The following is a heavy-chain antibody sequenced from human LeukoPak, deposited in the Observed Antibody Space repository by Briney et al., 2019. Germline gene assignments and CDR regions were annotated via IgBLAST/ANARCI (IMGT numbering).Heavy chain of an antibody. CDR3: VRRVAAAGHFDY. J-gene: IGHJ4*02. CDR2: IHYSGIT. CDR1: GDSISSYY. V-gene: IGHV4-59*08. Sequence: PSETLSLTCIVSGDSISSYYWSWIRQPPGKGLEWIGYIHYSGITNYNPSLKSRVTISVDTSKNQFSLRLSSVTAADTAVYYCVRRVAAAGHFDYWGQGTLVTVSS. D-gene: IGHD6-13*01.